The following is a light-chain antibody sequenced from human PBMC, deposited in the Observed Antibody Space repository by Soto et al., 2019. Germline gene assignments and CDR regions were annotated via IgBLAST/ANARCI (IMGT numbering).Light chain of an antibody. CDR3: QQYGSSPRT. CDR1: QSVSSY. Sequence: EIVLTQSPGTLSLSPGERATLSCRASQSVSSYLAWYQQKPGQAPRLLIDGASSRATGIPDRFSGSGSGTDFTLTISRLEPEDFAVYYCQQYGSSPRTFGQGTKVEIK. V-gene: IGKV3-20*01. CDR2: GAS. J-gene: IGKJ1*01.